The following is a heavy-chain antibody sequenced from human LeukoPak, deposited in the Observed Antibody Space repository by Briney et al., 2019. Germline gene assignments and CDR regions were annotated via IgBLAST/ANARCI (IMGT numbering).Heavy chain of an antibody. Sequence: SETLSLTCTVSGGSISSYYWSWIRQPPGKGLEWIGYIYYSGNTNYNPSLKSRVTISIDTSKNQFSLKVSSVTAADTAVYYCARVGDGLFDYWGQGTLVTVSS. CDR3: ARVGDGLFDY. J-gene: IGHJ4*02. V-gene: IGHV4-59*08. CDR2: IYYSGNT. CDR1: GGSISSYY. D-gene: IGHD1-26*01.